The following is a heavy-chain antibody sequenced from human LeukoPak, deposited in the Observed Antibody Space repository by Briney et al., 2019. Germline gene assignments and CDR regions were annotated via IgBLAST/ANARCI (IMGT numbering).Heavy chain of an antibody. D-gene: IGHD2-15*01. CDR3: IKSGNSVLIAAHSPFDY. CDR2: ISWNSGRK. V-gene: IGHV3-9*01. J-gene: IGHJ4*02. Sequence: QTGGSLRLSCATSGFTFDDYAMHWVRQVPGKGLEWVSGISWNSGRKDYADSVKGRFTSSRDNANNSLYLQMNSLRAEDTALYHCIKSGNSVLIAAHSPFDYWGQGALVSVSS. CDR1: GFTFDDYA.